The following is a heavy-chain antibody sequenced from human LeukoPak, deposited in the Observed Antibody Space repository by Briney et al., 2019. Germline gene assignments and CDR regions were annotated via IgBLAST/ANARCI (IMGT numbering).Heavy chain of an antibody. D-gene: IGHD4-17*01. V-gene: IGHV1-69*06. J-gene: IGHJ6*03. Sequence: GASVKVSCKASGGTFSSYAISWVRQAPGQGLEWMGGIIPIFGTANYAQKFQGRVTITADKSTSTAYMELSSLRSEDTAVYYCARAGDEYGDPIKGRLHMDVWGKGTTVTVSS. CDR2: IIPIFGTA. CDR3: ARAGDEYGDPIKGRLHMDV. CDR1: GGTFSSYA.